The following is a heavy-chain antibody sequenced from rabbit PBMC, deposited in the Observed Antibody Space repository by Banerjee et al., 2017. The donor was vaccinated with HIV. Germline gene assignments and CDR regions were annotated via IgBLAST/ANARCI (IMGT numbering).Heavy chain of an antibody. CDR3: ASGYTYGYAGYAYESL. Sequence: QSLEESGGGLVKPGGTLTLTCKASGIDFSSYCYMCWVRQAPGKGLEWIACIWTASIGNTGYASWAKGRFTISKTSSTTVTLQMTSLTAADTATYFCASGYTYGYAGYAYESLWGPGTLVTVS. CDR1: GIDFSSYCY. J-gene: IGHJ6*01. D-gene: IGHD6-1*01. V-gene: IGHV1S40*01. CDR2: IWTASIGNT.